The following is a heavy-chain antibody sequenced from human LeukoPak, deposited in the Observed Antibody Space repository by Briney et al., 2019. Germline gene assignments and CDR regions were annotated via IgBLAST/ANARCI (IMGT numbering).Heavy chain of an antibody. J-gene: IGHJ4*02. D-gene: IGHD5-24*01. Sequence: ASVKVSCKASGYPFTNYGITWVRQAPGQGLEWIGWISPYSDNRDYAQNLQDRVTLTTDTSTNTAYMELRSLRSDDTAVYYCAKEMAERYFDYWGQGTLVTVSS. CDR2: ISPYSDNR. V-gene: IGHV1-18*01. CDR3: AKEMAERYFDY. CDR1: GYPFTNYG.